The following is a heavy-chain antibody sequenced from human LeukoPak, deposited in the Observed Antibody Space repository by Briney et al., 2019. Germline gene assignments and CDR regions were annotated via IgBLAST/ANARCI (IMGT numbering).Heavy chain of an antibody. V-gene: IGHV3-23*01. Sequence: GGSLRLSCAAPGFTFSDYAMSWVRQAPGGGLEWVSAISGRGDETFHADSVKGRFTTSRDNSKNTLSLQMSSLRVEDSAVYFCAKDTSAWWYHRAYMNVWGTGTTVTVSS. CDR1: GFTFSDYA. CDR2: ISGRGDET. CDR3: AKDTSAWWYHRAYMNV. D-gene: IGHD2-15*01. J-gene: IGHJ6*03.